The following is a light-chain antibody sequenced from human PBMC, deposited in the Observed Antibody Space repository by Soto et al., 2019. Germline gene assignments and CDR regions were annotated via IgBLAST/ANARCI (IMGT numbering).Light chain of an antibody. Sequence: DIQLTQSPSFLSASVGDRVTITCRASQGISSHLPWYQQKPGKAPKLLIYAASTLQSGVPSRFSGSGSGTEFTLTISSLQPEDFATYYCQHLDSYSTFGQGTRLEIK. CDR2: AAS. J-gene: IGKJ5*01. V-gene: IGKV1-9*01. CDR1: QGISSH. CDR3: QHLDSYST.